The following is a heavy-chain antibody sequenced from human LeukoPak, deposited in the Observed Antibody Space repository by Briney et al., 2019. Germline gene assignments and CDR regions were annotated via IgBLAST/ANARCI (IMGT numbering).Heavy chain of an antibody. CDR3: ARDSYCYDSSGYYYSSYYYGMDV. J-gene: IGHJ6*02. D-gene: IGHD3-22*01. CDR1: GFTFSDYY. Sequence: GGSLRLSCAASGFTFSDYYMSWIRQAPGKGLEWVSYISSSGSTIYYADSVKGRFTISRDNAKNSLYLQMNSLRAEDTAVYYCARDSYCYDSSGYYYSSYYYGMDVWGQGTTVTVSS. CDR2: ISSSGSTI. V-gene: IGHV3-11*01.